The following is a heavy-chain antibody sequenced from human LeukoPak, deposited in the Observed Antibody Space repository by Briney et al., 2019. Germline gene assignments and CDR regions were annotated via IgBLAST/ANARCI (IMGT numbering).Heavy chain of an antibody. CDR1: GGSISSSSYY. CDR3: ARVLGIAARLFDY. D-gene: IGHD6-6*01. V-gene: IGHV4-39*07. J-gene: IGHJ4*02. Sequence: SETLSLTCTVSGGSISSSSYYWGWIRQPPGKGLEWIGSIYYSGSTYYNPSLKSRVTISVDTSKNQFSLKLSSVTAADTAVYYCARVLGIAARLFDYWGQGTLVTVSS. CDR2: IYYSGST.